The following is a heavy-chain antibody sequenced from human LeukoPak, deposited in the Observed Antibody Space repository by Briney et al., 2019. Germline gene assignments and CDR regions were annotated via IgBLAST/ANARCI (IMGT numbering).Heavy chain of an antibody. J-gene: IGHJ4*02. CDR2: IQYDGSNK. CDR3: AKPASLRDGYNFYFDY. CDR1: GFTFSSYG. V-gene: IGHV3-30*02. D-gene: IGHD5-24*01. Sequence: GGSLRLSCAASGFTFSSYGMHWVRQAPGKGLEWVAFIQYDGSNKYYADSVKGRFTISRDNSKNTLYLQMNSLRAEDTAVYYCAKPASLRDGYNFYFDYWGQGTLVTVSS.